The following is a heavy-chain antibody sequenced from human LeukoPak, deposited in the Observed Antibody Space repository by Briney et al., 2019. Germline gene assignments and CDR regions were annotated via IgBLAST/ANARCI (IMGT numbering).Heavy chain of an antibody. CDR3: ARDWGGSSWYDY. D-gene: IGHD6-13*01. J-gene: IGHJ4*02. Sequence: SETLSLTCTVSGGSVSSGSYYWSWIRQPPGKGLEWIGYIYYSGSTNYNPSLKSRVTISVDTSKNQFTLKLSSVTAADTAEYYCARDWGGSSWYDYWGQGTLVTVSS. CDR1: GGSVSSGSYY. CDR2: IYYSGST. V-gene: IGHV4-61*01.